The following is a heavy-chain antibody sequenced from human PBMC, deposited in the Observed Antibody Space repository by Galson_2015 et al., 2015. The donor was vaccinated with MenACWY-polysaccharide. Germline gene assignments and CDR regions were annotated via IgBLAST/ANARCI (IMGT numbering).Heavy chain of an antibody. J-gene: IGHJ6*02. D-gene: IGHD4-23*01. V-gene: IGHV3-23*01. CDR2: ST. CDR3: AKDNSNLYYYYGMDV. Sequence: STYYAGSVKGRFTISRDNSKNTLSLQVNSLRAEDTAVYYCAKDNSNLYYYYGMDVWGQGTTVTVSS.